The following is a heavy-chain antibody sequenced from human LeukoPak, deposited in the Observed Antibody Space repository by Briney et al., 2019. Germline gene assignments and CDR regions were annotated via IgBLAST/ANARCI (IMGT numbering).Heavy chain of an antibody. Sequence: KSSETLSLTCAVYGGSFSGYYWSWIRQPPGKGLEWIGEINHSGSTYYNPSLKSRVTISVDSSKNQFSLKLTSVTAADTAVYYCATLGEYYDSSGYYYNWGQGTLVTVSS. J-gene: IGHJ4*02. CDR2: INHSGST. V-gene: IGHV4-34*01. D-gene: IGHD3-22*01. CDR1: GGSFSGYY. CDR3: ATLGEYYDSSGYYYN.